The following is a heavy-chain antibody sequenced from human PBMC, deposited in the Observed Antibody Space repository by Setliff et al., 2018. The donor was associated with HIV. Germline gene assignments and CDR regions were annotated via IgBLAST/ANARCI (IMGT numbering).Heavy chain of an antibody. Sequence: LSLTCSVSGASISSHYWNWIRQPPGKGLEWIGSIYYSGSTYYNPSLKSRVTISVDTSKNQFSLKLSSVTAADTAVYYCARQSDFWSGYYDGAFDIWGQGTMVTVSS. D-gene: IGHD3-3*01. CDR3: ARQSDFWSGYYDGAFDI. V-gene: IGHV4-59*05. CDR2: IYYSGST. CDR1: GASISSHY. J-gene: IGHJ3*02.